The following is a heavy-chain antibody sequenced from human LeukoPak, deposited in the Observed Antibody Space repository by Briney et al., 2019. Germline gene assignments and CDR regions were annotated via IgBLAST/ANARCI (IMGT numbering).Heavy chain of an antibody. J-gene: IGHJ5*02. CDR1: GGSISSYY. Sequence: SETLSLTCTVSGGSISSYYWSWIRQPPGKGLEWIGYIYYTESTNYNPSLKSRVTISVDTSKNQFSLKLSSVTAADTAVYYCARLRQSWFDPWGQGTLVTVSS. CDR2: IYYTEST. V-gene: IGHV4-59*08. CDR3: ARLRQSWFDP.